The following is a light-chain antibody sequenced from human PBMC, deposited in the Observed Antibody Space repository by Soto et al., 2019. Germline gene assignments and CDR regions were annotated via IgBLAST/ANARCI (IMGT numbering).Light chain of an antibody. V-gene: IGKV3-20*01. J-gene: IGKJ2*02. Sequence: EIVLTQSPGTLSLSPGERATLSCRASQSVSSSYLAWYRQKPGQAPSLLIYGASSRATSIPDRVSGSGSGTDFTLTISRLEPEDFAVYYCQQYGSSPCTFGQGTKLEIK. CDR3: QQYGSSPCT. CDR2: GAS. CDR1: QSVSSSY.